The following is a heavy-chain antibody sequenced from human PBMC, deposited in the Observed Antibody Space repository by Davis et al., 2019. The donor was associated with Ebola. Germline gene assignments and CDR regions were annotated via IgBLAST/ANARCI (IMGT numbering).Heavy chain of an antibody. Sequence: GESLKISCAASGFTFSSYSMNWVRQAPGKGLEWVSSISGSGGSRYYADSVKGRFTISRDKSKSTLYLQMNSLRAEDTAVYYCATPTDCSGGSCYYYYGMDVWGQGTTVTVSS. D-gene: IGHD2-15*01. J-gene: IGHJ6*02. CDR3: ATPTDCSGGSCYYYYGMDV. V-gene: IGHV3-23*01. CDR1: GFTFSSYS. CDR2: ISGSGGSR.